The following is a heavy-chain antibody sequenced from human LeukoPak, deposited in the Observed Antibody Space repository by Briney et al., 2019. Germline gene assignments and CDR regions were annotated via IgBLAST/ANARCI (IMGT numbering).Heavy chain of an antibody. V-gene: IGHV3-23*01. Sequence: GGSLRLSCAASGFTFSSYAMSWVRQAPGKGLEWVSAISGSGGSTYYADSVKGRFTISRDNSKNTLYLQMNSLRVEDTAMYYCARGGTSMDVWGKGSTVTVSS. CDR1: GFTFSSYA. CDR3: ARGGTSMDV. J-gene: IGHJ6*03. D-gene: IGHD1-1*01. CDR2: ISGSGGST.